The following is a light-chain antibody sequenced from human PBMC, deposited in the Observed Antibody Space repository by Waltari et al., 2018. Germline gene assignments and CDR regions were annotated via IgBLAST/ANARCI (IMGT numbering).Light chain of an antibody. CDR3: QQSSRTPFT. CDR1: QSVSSSY. CDR2: GAS. J-gene: IGKJ3*01. Sequence: EIVLTQSPGTLSLSPGERVTLSCRASQSVSSSYLAWYQQKPGQAPRLLISGASSRATGIPDRFSGSGSGTDFTLTISRLEPEDFAVYYCQQSSRTPFTFGPGTKVEI. V-gene: IGKV3-20*01.